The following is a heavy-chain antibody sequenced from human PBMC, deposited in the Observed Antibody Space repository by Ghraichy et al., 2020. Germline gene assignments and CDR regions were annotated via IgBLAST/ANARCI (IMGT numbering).Heavy chain of an antibody. CDR2: ISDDGSNK. J-gene: IGHJ2*01. V-gene: IGHV3-30*18. Sequence: VADISDDGSNKYYADSVKGRFTISRDNSKNTVYLQMNSLRAGDTAVYYCAKGDSYGYIARYFVLWGR. D-gene: IGHD5-18*01. CDR3: AKGDSYGYIARYFVL.